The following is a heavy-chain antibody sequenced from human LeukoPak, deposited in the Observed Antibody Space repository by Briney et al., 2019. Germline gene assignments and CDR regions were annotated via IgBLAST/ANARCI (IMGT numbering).Heavy chain of an antibody. CDR3: ARDPGTMVRGAPSYYYMDV. V-gene: IGHV4-34*01. Sequence: SETLSLTCAVYGGSFSGYYWSWIRQPPGKGLDWIGEINHSRSTNYNPSLKSRVTISVDTSKNQFSLKLSSVTAADTAVYYCARDPGTMVRGAPSYYYMDVWGKGTTVTISS. CDR2: INHSRST. CDR1: GGSFSGYY. J-gene: IGHJ6*03. D-gene: IGHD3-10*01.